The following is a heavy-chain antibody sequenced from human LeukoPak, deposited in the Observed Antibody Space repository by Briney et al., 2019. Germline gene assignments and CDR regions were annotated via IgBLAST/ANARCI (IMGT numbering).Heavy chain of an antibody. J-gene: IGHJ4*02. V-gene: IGHV1-3*01. D-gene: IGHD3-3*01. Sequence: GASVKVSCKASGYTLTSYAMHWVRQAPGQRLEWMGWINAGNGNTKYSQKFQGRVTITRDTSTSTAYMELSSLRSEDTAVYYCARSSRLYDFWSGYCDYWGQGTLVTVSS. CDR1: GYTLTSYA. CDR3: ARSSRLYDFWSGYCDY. CDR2: INAGNGNT.